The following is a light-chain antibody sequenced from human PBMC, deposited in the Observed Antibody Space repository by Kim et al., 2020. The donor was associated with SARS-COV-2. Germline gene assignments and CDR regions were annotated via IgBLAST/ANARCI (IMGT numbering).Light chain of an antibody. Sequence: SPGERATHSCRTSQSISSVYFAWYQQKPGQAPRLLIYGASIRATGIPDRFSGSGSGTDFTLTISRLESEDFAVYYCQQYGSSPQTFGQGTKVDIK. CDR2: GAS. V-gene: IGKV3-20*01. CDR3: QQYGSSPQT. CDR1: QSISSVY. J-gene: IGKJ1*01.